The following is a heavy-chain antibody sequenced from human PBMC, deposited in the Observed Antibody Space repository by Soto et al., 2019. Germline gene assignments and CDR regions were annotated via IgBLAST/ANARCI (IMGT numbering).Heavy chain of an antibody. Sequence: QVQLQESGPGLVKPSETLSLTCTVSGGSISPYYWSWIRQPPGKGLEWIGYIYYTGNTNYNPSLKSRVIISVDRTKNHFSRRLRSVTAADTAVYYCVRVGGYYGDYPNFDYWGQGTLVTVSA. V-gene: IGHV4-59*01. CDR2: IYYTGNT. CDR3: VRVGGYYGDYPNFDY. J-gene: IGHJ4*02. CDR1: GGSISPYY. D-gene: IGHD4-17*01.